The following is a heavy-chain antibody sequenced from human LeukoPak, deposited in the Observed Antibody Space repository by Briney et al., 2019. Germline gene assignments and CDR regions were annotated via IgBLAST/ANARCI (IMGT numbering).Heavy chain of an antibody. CDR3: ARGGYSSGWYRD. Sequence: GGSLRLSCAASGFTVSTNYMNWVRQAPGKGLEWVSVVYSGGSTYYADSAKGRFTISRDNSKNTLYLQMSSLRAEDTAVYYCARGGYSSGWYRDWGQGTLVTVSS. J-gene: IGHJ4*02. CDR2: VYSGGST. D-gene: IGHD6-19*01. CDR1: GFTVSTNY. V-gene: IGHV3-53*01.